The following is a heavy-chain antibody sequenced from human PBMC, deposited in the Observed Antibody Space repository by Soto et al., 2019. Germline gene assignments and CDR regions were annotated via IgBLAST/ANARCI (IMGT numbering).Heavy chain of an antibody. CDR1: GFTFSSYE. V-gene: IGHV3-48*03. CDR3: ARDSGGYNYEEGPNWFDS. J-gene: IGHJ5*01. D-gene: IGHD5-18*01. Sequence: EVQLVESGGGLVPPGGSLRLSCAASGFTFSSYEMNWDRQAPGKGLEWVSYISDSGRIIHYADSVKGRFTISRDNAKTSLYLHMNSLRAEDTAVYYCARDSGGYNYEEGPNWFDSWGQGTLVTVSS. CDR2: ISDSGRII.